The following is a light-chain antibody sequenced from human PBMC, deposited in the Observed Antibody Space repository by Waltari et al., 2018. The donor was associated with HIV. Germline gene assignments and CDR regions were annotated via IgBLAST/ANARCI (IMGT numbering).Light chain of an antibody. CDR3: QQYKSYALT. Sequence: DIQMTQSPSTLSASVGDRVTITCRASQSISSWLAWDQQKPGKAPKLLIYKASTLENVVPSRFSGSGSGTEFTLTISSLQPDDFATYYCQQYKSYALTFGGGTKVEIK. CDR1: QSISSW. CDR2: KAS. J-gene: IGKJ4*01. V-gene: IGKV1-5*03.